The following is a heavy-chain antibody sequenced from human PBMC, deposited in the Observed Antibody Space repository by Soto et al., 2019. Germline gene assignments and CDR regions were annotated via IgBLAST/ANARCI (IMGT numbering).Heavy chain of an antibody. CDR3: TGGYCTGGTCYSGYFQH. J-gene: IGHJ1*01. Sequence: EVQLVQSGGGLVQPGGSLKLSCAASGFTFSGSTVHWVRQASGEGLQWVGRIRSKANDYATTYIASVKGRFTISRDDSRITAYLKMSDLKTEDTAVYYCTGGYCTGGTCYSGYFQHWGQGALVTVFS. V-gene: IGHV3-73*02. CDR2: IRSKANDYAT. CDR1: GFTFSGST. D-gene: IGHD2-15*01.